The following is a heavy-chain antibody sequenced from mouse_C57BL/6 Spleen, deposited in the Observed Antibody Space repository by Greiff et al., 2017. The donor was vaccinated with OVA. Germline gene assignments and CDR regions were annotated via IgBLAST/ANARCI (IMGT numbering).Heavy chain of an antibody. J-gene: IGHJ4*01. CDR3: ARLPQLGHYAMDY. CDR2: ISNGGGST. CDR1: GFTFSDYY. Sequence: VQLKESGGGLVQPGGSLKLSCAASGFTFSDYYMYWVRQTPEKRLEWVAYISNGGGSTYYPDTVKGRFTISRDNAKNTLYLQMSRLKSEDTAMYYCARLPQLGHYAMDYWGQGTSVTVSS. V-gene: IGHV5-12*01.